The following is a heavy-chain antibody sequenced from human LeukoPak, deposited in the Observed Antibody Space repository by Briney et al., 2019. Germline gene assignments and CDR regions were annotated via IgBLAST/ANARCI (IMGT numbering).Heavy chain of an antibody. D-gene: IGHD5-18*01. V-gene: IGHV3-30*02. CDR1: GFTFSSYW. CDR2: IRYDGSNK. J-gene: IGHJ4*02. Sequence: GGSLRLSCAASGFTFSSYWMSWVRQAPGKGLEWVAFIRYDGSNKYYADSVKGRFTISGDNSKNTLYLQMNSLRAEDTAVYYCAKEGTAMAANEFDYWGQGTLVTVSS. CDR3: AKEGTAMAANEFDY.